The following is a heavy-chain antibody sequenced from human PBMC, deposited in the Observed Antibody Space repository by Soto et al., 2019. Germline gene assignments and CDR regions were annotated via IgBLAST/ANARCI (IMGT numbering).Heavy chain of an antibody. Sequence: SETLSLTCTVSCVSISSGDYYWSWIRQKQGKGLEWIGYIYYSENTYYNPSLKSRVTISGDTSKNQFSLKVSSVTAADTAVYYCARRIVATETFDYWGQGTLVTVSS. D-gene: IGHD5-12*01. V-gene: IGHV4-30-4*01. CDR2: IYYSENT. J-gene: IGHJ4*02. CDR1: CVSISSGDYY. CDR3: ARRIVATETFDY.